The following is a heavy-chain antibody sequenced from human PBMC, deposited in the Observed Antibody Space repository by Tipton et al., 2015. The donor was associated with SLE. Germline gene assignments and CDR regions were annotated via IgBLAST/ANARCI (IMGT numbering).Heavy chain of an antibody. CDR2: ISSSSSTI. D-gene: IGHD2-2*01. CDR3: ARDCPAATCYYYYMDV. CDR1: GFTFSSYS. V-gene: IGHV3-48*01. Sequence: SLRLSCAASGFTFSSYSMNWVRQAPGKGLEWVSYISSSSSTIYYADSVKGRLTISRDNAKNSLYLQMNSLRAEDTAVYYCARDCPAATCYYYYMDVWGKGTTVTVSS. J-gene: IGHJ6*03.